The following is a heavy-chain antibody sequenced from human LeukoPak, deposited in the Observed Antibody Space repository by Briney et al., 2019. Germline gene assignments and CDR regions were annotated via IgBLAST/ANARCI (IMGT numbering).Heavy chain of an antibody. J-gene: IGHJ4*02. D-gene: IGHD1-1*01. CDR1: GGSISNYY. V-gene: IGHV4-59*01. CDR2: VSYSGST. CDR3: ARQARPRDWNDGGYFDY. Sequence: NPSETLSLTCTVSGGSISNYYWNWIRQPPGKGLEWLGYVSYSGSTNYNPSLKSRVTISLYTSKNQFSLILNSVTAADTAVYYCARQARPRDWNDGGYFDYWGQGTLVTVSS.